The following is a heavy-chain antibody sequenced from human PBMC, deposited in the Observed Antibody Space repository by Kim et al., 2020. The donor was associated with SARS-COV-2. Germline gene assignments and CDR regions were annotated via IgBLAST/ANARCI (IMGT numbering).Heavy chain of an antibody. V-gene: IGHV3-30*04. J-gene: IGHJ5*02. CDR3: ARGGDSSSWLNWFDP. CDR2: ISYDGSNK. CDR1: GFTFSSYS. D-gene: IGHD6-13*01. Sequence: GGSLRLSCAPSGFTFSSYSMHWVRQAPGKGLEWVALISYDGSNKYYVDSVKGRFTISRDNSKNTLYLQMNSLRPEDTAVYYCARGGDSSSWLNWFDPWGQGNLVTVSS.